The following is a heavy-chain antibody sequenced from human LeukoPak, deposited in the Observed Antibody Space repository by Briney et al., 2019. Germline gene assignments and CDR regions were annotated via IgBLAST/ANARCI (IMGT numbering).Heavy chain of an antibody. CDR3: AREDVYYYYMDV. D-gene: IGHD3-10*02. CDR1: GFTFSSYA. CDR2: ISYDGSNK. Sequence: AGGSLRLSCAASGFTFSSYAMHWVRQAPGKGLEWVAVISYDGSNKYYADSVKGRFTISSDNSKNTLYLQMNSLRAEDTAVYYCAREDVYYYYMDVWGKGTTVTVSS. J-gene: IGHJ6*03. V-gene: IGHV3-30-3*01.